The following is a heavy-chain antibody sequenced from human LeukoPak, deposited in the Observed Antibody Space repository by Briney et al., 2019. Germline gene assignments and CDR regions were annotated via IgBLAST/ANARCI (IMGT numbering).Heavy chain of an antibody. CDR1: GGSFSGYY. V-gene: IGHV4-34*01. CDR3: ARGVHYGLPYSWFDP. D-gene: IGHD4-17*01. Sequence: SETLSLTCAVYGGSFSGYYWSWIRQPPGKGLEWIGEINHSGSTNYNPSLKSRVTISVDTSKNQFSLKPSSVTAADTAVYYCARGVHYGLPYSWFDPWGQGTLVTVSS. J-gene: IGHJ5*02. CDR2: INHSGST.